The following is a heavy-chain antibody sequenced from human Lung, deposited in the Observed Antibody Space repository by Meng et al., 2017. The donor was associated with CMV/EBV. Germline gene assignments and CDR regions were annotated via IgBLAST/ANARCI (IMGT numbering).Heavy chain of an antibody. CDR2: ISSSSSTI. CDR1: GFTFSTYS. Sequence: GGSLRLXCVGSGFTFSTYSMIWVRQAPGQGLELVSYISSSSSTIYYGDPVKSRFTISRDNARNSIYLQMNSLRPEDTAVYYCARVRTYFDHSGYLDDWGQGTXVTVDS. CDR3: ARVRTYFDHSGYLDD. V-gene: IGHV3-48*04. D-gene: IGHD3-22*01. J-gene: IGHJ4*02.